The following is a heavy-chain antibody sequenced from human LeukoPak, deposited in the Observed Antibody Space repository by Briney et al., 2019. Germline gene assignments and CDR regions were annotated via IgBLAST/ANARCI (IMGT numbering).Heavy chain of an antibody. CDR1: GYTFTGYY. CDR3: APSRFGEPTGFFN. Sequence: ASVKVSCKASGYTFTGYYMHWVRQAPGQGLEWMGWISAYNGNTNYAQKLQGRVTMTTDTSTSTAYMELRSLRSDDTAVYYCAPSRFGEPTGFFNWGQGTLVTVSS. CDR2: ISAYNGNT. V-gene: IGHV1-18*04. J-gene: IGHJ4*02. D-gene: IGHD3-10*01.